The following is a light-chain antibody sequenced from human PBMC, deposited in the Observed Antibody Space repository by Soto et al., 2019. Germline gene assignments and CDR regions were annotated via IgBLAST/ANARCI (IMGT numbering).Light chain of an antibody. CDR2: WAS. Sequence: DIVMTQSPDSLAVSLGERATISCKSSQTISYTSINKTYLAWYQQRPGQPPKLLIYWASIRGSGVPDRLSGSGFGTDFTLTSRSLQTEDVDVYYCQQYFSYPLTFGGGTKVEVK. J-gene: IGKJ4*01. CDR3: QQYFSYPLT. V-gene: IGKV4-1*01. CDR1: QTISYTSINKTY.